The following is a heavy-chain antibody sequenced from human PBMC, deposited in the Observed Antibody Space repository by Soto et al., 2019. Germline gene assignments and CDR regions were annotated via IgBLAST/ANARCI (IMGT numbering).Heavy chain of an antibody. Sequence: ASVQVSCQASGGTFSSYAIRWLLQAPGQGLEWMGGIIPIFGTANYAQKFQGRVTITADESTSTAYMELSSLRSEDTAVYYCARNDGYNLYYFDYWGQGTLVTVSS. CDR1: GGTFSSYA. CDR2: IIPIFGTA. V-gene: IGHV1-69*13. J-gene: IGHJ4*02. CDR3: ARNDGYNLYYFDY. D-gene: IGHD5-12*01.